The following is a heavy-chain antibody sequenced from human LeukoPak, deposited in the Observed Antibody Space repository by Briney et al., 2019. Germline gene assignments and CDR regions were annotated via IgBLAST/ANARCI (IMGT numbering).Heavy chain of an antibody. CDR3: TTGYNGGFDT. D-gene: IGHD1-1*01. V-gene: IGHV3-15*01. CDR1: GFSFSNAW. J-gene: IGHJ5*02. Sequence: PGGSLRLSCAVSGFSFSNAWMSWGRQAPGKGLEWVARIKSKTDGGTTDYSAPVKGRFTVSTDDSKNTLYLQMNSLKTEDTAVYYCTTGYNGGFDTWGQGTLVTVSS. CDR2: IKSKTDGGTT.